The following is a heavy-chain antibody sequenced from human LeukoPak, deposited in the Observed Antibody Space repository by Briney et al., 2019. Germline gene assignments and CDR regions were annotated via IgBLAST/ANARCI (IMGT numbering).Heavy chain of an antibody. CDR2: ISSSSSYI. CDR1: GFTFSSYS. J-gene: IGHJ4*02. CDR3: AREGYDFWSGYFRGLDH. D-gene: IGHD3-3*01. Sequence: PGGSLRLSCAASGFTFSSYSMNWVRQAPGKGLEWVSSISSSSSYIYYADSVKGRFTISRDNAKNSLYLQMNSLRVDDTAVYYCAREGYDFWSGYFRGLDHWGQGTLVTVSS. V-gene: IGHV3-21*01.